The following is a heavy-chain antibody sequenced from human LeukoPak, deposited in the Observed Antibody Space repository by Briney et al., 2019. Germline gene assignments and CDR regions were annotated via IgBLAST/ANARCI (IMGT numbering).Heavy chain of an antibody. D-gene: IGHD2-2*01. V-gene: IGHV3-7*01. J-gene: IGHJ5*02. CDR3: ARVRGGYCSSTSCSPGWFDP. Sequence: GGSLRLSCAASGFIFSSYWMSWVRQAPGKGLEWVANIKQDGSEKYYVDSVKGRFTISRDNAKNSLYLQMNSLRAEDTAVYYCARVRGGYCSSTSCSPGWFDPWGQGTLVTVSS. CDR2: IKQDGSEK. CDR1: GFIFSSYW.